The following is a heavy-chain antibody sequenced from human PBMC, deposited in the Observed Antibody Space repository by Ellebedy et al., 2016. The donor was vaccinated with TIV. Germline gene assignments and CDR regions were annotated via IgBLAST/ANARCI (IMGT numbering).Heavy chain of an antibody. CDR2: IYSGGNT. J-gene: IGHJ4*02. CDR3: ARGGTIFGLVRYFFDS. D-gene: IGHD3/OR15-3a*01. Sequence: GGSLRLSCAASGFTVSTNYMNWVRQAPGKGLEWVSVIYSGGNTYYSDSVRGRFTISRDNSKNTLYLQMNSLRAEDTAVYYCARGGTIFGLVRYFFDSWGQGSLVTVSS. CDR1: GFTVSTNY. V-gene: IGHV3-53*01.